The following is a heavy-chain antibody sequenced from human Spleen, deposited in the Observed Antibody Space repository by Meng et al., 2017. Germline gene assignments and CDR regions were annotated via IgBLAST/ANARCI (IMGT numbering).Heavy chain of an antibody. Sequence: QVQLVQSGAEVKKPGASVKVSCKASGYTFTSFRISWVRQAPGQGLEWMGWMNPNSGNTGYAQKFQGRVTMTRNTSISTAYMELSSLRSEDTAVYYCARGFIAAAGSDYWGQGTLVTVSS. J-gene: IGHJ4*02. CDR3: ARGFIAAAGSDY. V-gene: IGHV1-8*02. CDR1: GYTFTSFR. D-gene: IGHD6-13*01. CDR2: MNPNSGNT.